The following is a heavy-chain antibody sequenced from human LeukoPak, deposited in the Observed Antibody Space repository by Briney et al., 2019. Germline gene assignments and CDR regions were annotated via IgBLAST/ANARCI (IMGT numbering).Heavy chain of an antibody. CDR1: GFTFSSYE. Sequence: GGSLRLSSAASGFTFSSYEMYWVRQAPGKGLEWVSYISSSGSTIYYADSAKGRFTISRDNAKNSLYLQMNSLRAEDTAVYYCAKIVGAIDYWGQGTLVTVSS. D-gene: IGHD1-26*01. V-gene: IGHV3-48*03. CDR3: AKIVGAIDY. J-gene: IGHJ4*02. CDR2: ISSSGSTI.